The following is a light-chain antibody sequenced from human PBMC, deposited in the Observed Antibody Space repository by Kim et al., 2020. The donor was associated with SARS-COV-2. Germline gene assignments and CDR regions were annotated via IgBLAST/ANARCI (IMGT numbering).Light chain of an antibody. J-gene: IGKJ1*01. CDR1: QSISSW. CDR2: KAS. Sequence: DIQMTQSPSTLSASVGDRVTITCRASQSISSWLAWYQQKPGKAPKLLIYKASSLESGVPARFSGSGSGTEFTLSISSLQPDDFATYHCQQYESSPWTFGRGTKVDIK. CDR3: QQYESSPWT. V-gene: IGKV1-5*03.